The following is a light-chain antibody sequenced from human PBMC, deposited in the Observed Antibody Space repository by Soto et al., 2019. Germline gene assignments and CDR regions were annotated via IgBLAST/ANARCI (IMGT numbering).Light chain of an antibody. Sequence: AIQMTQSPSSLSASVGDRVTITCRASQDIRGDLGWYQQKPGKAPKALIYGASNLQSGVPSRFSGSGFGPDFTLTISSLQPEDFATYYCLQDRNYPRTFGQGTKVESK. V-gene: IGKV1-6*01. J-gene: IGKJ1*01. CDR2: GAS. CDR3: LQDRNYPRT. CDR1: QDIRGD.